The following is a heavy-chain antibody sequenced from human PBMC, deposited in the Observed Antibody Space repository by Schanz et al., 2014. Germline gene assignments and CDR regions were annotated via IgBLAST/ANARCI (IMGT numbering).Heavy chain of an antibody. J-gene: IGHJ5*02. Sequence: QVQLVESGGGVVQPGRSLRLSCVASGFTFSSYDVFWVRQAPGKGLEWVAILWHDGSKKYYADSVKGRFTISRDNAKNSLYLQMSSLRADDTAVYYCAKAADWPVTQFDPWGQGTLVTVSS. V-gene: IGHV3-33*06. CDR1: GFTFSSYD. CDR2: LWHDGSKK. CDR3: AKAADWPVTQFDP. D-gene: IGHD3-9*01.